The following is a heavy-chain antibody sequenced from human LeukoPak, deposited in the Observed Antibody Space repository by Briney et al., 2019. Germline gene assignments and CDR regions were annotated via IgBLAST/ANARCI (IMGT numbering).Heavy chain of an antibody. J-gene: IGHJ6*03. CDR3: AAISSYYYMDV. V-gene: IGHV3-23*01. CDR1: GFTFSSYS. CDR2: ISGSGGST. Sequence: GGSLRLSCAASGFTFSSYSMNWVRQAPGKGLEWVSGISGSGGSTFYADSVKGRFTISRDNSKNTLYLQMNSLRAEDTAVYYCAAISSYYYMDVWGKGTTVTISS. D-gene: IGHD2-21*01.